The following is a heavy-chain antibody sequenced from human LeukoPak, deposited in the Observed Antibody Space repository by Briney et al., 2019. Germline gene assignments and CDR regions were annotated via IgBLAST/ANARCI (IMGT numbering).Heavy chain of an antibody. CDR3: ARDLGSSKYFQH. V-gene: IGHV4-39*02. CDR1: GGSISSSSYY. CDR2: IYYSGST. D-gene: IGHD6-13*01. J-gene: IGHJ1*01. Sequence: PSETLSLTCTVSGGSISSSSYYWGWIRQPPGKGLEWIGSIYYSGSTYFNPSLKSRVTISVDTSKNQFSLKLSSVTAADTAVYYCARDLGSSKYFQHWGQGTLVTVSS.